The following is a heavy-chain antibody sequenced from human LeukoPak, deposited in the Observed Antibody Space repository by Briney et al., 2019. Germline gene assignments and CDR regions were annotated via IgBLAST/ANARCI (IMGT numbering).Heavy chain of an antibody. D-gene: IGHD3-22*01. CDR3: ARFRNYDSGGLDY. CDR2: ISGSGGST. CDR1: GFTFSSYA. Sequence: GGSLRLSCAASGFTFSSYAMSWVRQAPGKGLEWVSAISGSGGSTYYADSVKGRFTISRDNSKNTLYLQMNSLRAEDTAVYYCARFRNYDSGGLDYWGQGTLVTVSS. J-gene: IGHJ4*02. V-gene: IGHV3-23*01.